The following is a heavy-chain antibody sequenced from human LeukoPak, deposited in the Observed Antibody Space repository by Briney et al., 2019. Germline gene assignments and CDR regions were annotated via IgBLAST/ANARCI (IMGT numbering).Heavy chain of an antibody. D-gene: IGHD3-22*01. CDR2: ISYDGSNK. CDR3: AKGSYYYDSSGYWD. J-gene: IGHJ4*02. V-gene: IGHV3-30*18. CDR1: GFTFSTYG. Sequence: GGSLRLSCAASGFTFSTYGMHWVRQAPGKGLEWVAVISYDGSNKYYADSVKGRFTISRDDSKSTLYLQMNSLRAEDTAVYYCAKGSYYYDSSGYWDWGQGTLVTVSS.